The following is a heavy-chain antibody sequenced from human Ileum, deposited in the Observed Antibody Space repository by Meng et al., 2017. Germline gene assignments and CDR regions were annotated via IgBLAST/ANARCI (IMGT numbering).Heavy chain of an antibody. CDR2: INEDETEK. V-gene: IGHV3-7*01. J-gene: IGHJ4*02. CDR3: ARLPGGWFRTDY. Sequence: GGSLRLSCVASGFTFNTYWMTWVRQAPGKGLEWVAKINEDETEKNYVDSVKGRFTISRDNAKNSVYLQMNSLRAEDTAVYYCARLPGGWFRTDYWGQGTLVTISS. CDR1: GFTFNTYW. D-gene: IGHD6-19*01.